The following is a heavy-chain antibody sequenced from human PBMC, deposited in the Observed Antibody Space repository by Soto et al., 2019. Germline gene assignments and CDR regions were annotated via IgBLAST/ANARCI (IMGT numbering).Heavy chain of an antibody. CDR1: GGSISSGGYF. J-gene: IGHJ4*02. CDR3: ARLAREENPKVGSWSYFDY. Sequence: ASETLSLTCTVSGGSISSGGYFWSWVRQHPGKGLEWIGNIYYSGRTYYNPSLKSRVTISVDTSKNQFSLKLSSVTAADTAVYYCARLAREENPKVGSWSYFDYWGQGTRVTVSS. V-gene: IGHV4-31*03. D-gene: IGHD1-26*01. CDR2: IYYSGRT.